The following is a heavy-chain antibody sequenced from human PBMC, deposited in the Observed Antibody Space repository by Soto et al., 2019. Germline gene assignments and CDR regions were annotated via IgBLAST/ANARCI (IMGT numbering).Heavy chain of an antibody. CDR2: IYHSGST. CDR3: AAGGGLPRYY. V-gene: IGHV4-30-2*01. J-gene: IGHJ4*02. CDR1: GGSISSGGYS. Sequence: QLQLQESGSGLVKPSQTLSLTCAVSGGSISSGGYSWSWIRQPPGKGLEWIGYIYHSGSTYYNPSLKSRVTISVDRSKNQLALKLSSVTATDTAVYYCAAGGGLPRYYWGQGTLVTVSS. D-gene: IGHD5-12*01.